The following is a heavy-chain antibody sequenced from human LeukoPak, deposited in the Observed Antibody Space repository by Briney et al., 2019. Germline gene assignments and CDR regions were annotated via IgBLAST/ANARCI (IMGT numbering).Heavy chain of an antibody. D-gene: IGHD5-18*01. V-gene: IGHV3-66*01. CDR3: AREEQYSYSY. J-gene: IGHJ4*02. Sequence: GGSLRLSCAASGFTVSSNYMSWVRQAPGKGLEWVSAIYSGGSTYYADSVTGRFTISRDNSKNTLYLQMNSLRAEDTAVYYCAREEQYSYSYWGQGTLVTVSS. CDR1: GFTVSSNY. CDR2: IYSGGST.